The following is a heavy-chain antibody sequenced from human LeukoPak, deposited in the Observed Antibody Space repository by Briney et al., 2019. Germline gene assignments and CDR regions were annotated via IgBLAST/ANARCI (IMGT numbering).Heavy chain of an antibody. V-gene: IGHV3-23*01. CDR2: ISTSGDRT. CDR1: GFTFSSYA. Sequence: GGSLRLSCAASGFTFSSYAMSWVRQAPGKGLEWVSAISTSGDRTYYAVSVKGRFTISRDSSKNTLYMQMNSLRAEDTAVYYCAKDYLGSSYAFDVWGQGTMVTVSS. J-gene: IGHJ3*01. D-gene: IGHD6-13*01. CDR3: AKDYLGSSYAFDV.